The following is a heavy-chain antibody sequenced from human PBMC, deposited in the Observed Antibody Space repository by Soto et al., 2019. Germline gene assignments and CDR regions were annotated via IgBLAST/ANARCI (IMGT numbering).Heavy chain of an antibody. Sequence: ASVKVSCKASGYTFTGYYMHWVRQAPGQGLEWMGWINPNSGGTNYAQKFQGRVTMTRDTSISTAYMELSRLRSDDTAVYYCAIARHIVLMVYADYYRMDVWGKGTTVTVS. CDR1: GYTFTGYY. V-gene: IGHV1-2*02. D-gene: IGHD2-8*01. J-gene: IGHJ6*04. CDR2: INPNSGGT. CDR3: AIARHIVLMVYADYYRMDV.